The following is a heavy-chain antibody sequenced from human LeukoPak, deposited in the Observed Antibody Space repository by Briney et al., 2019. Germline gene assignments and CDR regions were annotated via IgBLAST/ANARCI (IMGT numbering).Heavy chain of an antibody. CDR1: GGSISSSSYY. CDR3: ARERDNYYYMDV. J-gene: IGHJ6*03. CDR2: IYYSGST. Sequence: SETLSLTCTVSGGSISSSSYYWGWIRQPPGKGLEWIGSIYYSGSTYYNPSLKSRVTISVDTSKNQFSLKLSSVTAADTAVYYCARERDNYYYMDVWGKGTTVTVSS. V-gene: IGHV4-39*07.